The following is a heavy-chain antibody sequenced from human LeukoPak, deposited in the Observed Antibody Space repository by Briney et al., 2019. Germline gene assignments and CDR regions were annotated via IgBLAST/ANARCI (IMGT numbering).Heavy chain of an antibody. V-gene: IGHV4-59*12. CDR3: ARANFRAFDI. Sequence: PSETLSLTCTVSGGSISSYYWSWIRQPPGKGLEWIGYIYYSGSTNYNPSLKSRVTISVDTSKNQFSLKLSSVTPEDTAVYYCARANFRAFDIWGQGTMVTVSS. CDR2: IYYSGST. J-gene: IGHJ3*02. D-gene: IGHD5-24*01. CDR1: GGSISSYY.